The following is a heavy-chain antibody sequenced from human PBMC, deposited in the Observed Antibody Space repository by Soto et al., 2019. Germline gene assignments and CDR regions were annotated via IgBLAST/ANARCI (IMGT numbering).Heavy chain of an antibody. J-gene: IGHJ4*02. CDR2: IYYGGNT. CDR3: ARSLSQRRWLEKGYEY. CDR1: GGSISSRTYN. Sequence: SETLSLTCAVSGGSISSRTYNWAWIRQPPGKGLEWIGSIYYGGNTYYKPSLKSRVTISVDSSKNQLSLRLTSVTAADTAVYYCARSLSQRRWLEKGYEYWGPGTLVTVSS. D-gene: IGHD6-19*01. V-gene: IGHV4-39*01.